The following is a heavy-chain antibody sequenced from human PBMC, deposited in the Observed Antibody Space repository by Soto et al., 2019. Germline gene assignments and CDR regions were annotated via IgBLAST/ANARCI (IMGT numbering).Heavy chain of an antibody. CDR2: IYWDDDK. D-gene: IGHD3-22*01. V-gene: IGHV2-5*02. CDR3: AHSAFYSDSSGYAGYYFDY. Sequence: QITLKESGPTLVKPTQTLTLTCSFSGFSLSTSGVGVGWIRQPPGKALEWLAFIYWDDDKRYSPSLQSRLTITMNNSENQVVLTMTNMDPVDKTTYYCAHSAFYSDSSGYAGYYFDYWGQGTLVTVSS. J-gene: IGHJ4*02. CDR1: GFSLSTSGVG.